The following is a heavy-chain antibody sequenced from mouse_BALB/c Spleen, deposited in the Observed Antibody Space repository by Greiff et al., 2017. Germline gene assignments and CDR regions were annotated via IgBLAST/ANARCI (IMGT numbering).Heavy chain of an antibody. CDR3: ARGIYYYGSSYAMDY. J-gene: IGHJ4*01. V-gene: IGHV5-4*02. D-gene: IGHD1-1*01. CDR1: GFTFSDYY. CDR2: ISDGGSYT. Sequence: DVKLVESGGGLVKPGGSLKLSCAASGFTFSDYYMYWVRQTPEKRLEWVATISDGGSYTYYPDSVKGRFTISRDNAKNNLYLQMSSLKSEDTAMYYCARGIYYYGSSYAMDYWGQGTSVTVSS.